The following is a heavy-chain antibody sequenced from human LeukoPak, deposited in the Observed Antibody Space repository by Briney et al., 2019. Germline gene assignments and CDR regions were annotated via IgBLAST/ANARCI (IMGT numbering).Heavy chain of an antibody. V-gene: IGHV4-34*01. CDR1: GGSFSGYY. D-gene: IGHD3-22*01. Sequence: PSETLSLTCAVYGGSFSGYYWSWIRQPPGKGLEWIGEINHSGSTNYNPSLKSRVTISVDTSKNQFSLKLSSVTAADTAVYYCARQRNYYDSSGYYYVFFDYWGQGTLVTVSS. CDR2: INHSGST. CDR3: ARQRNYYDSSGYYYVFFDY. J-gene: IGHJ4*02.